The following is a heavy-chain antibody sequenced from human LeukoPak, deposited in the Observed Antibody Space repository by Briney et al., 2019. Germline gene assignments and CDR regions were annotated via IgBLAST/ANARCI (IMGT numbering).Heavy chain of an antibody. V-gene: IGHV4-31*03. CDR2: IYYSGST. CDR1: GVSISSGGYY. D-gene: IGHD6-6*01. CDR3: ARSIEYSSSSADY. J-gene: IGHJ4*02. Sequence: SETLSLTCTVSGVSISSGGYYWSWIRQHPGKGLEWIGYIYYSGSTYYNPSLKSRVTISVDTSKNQFSLKLSSVTAADTAVYYCARSIEYSSSSADYWGQGTLVTVSS.